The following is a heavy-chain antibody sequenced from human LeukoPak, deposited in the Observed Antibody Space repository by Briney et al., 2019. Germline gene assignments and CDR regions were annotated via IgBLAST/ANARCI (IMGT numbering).Heavy chain of an antibody. J-gene: IGHJ3*02. CDR2: ISSSASYM. V-gene: IGHV3-11*04. CDR1: GFTSSDYY. CDR3: ASANYDFWSGYQEAFDI. D-gene: IGHD3-3*01. Sequence: GGSLRLSCAVSGFTSSDYYMSWIRQAPGKGLECVSYISSSASYMYYADSVKGRFTISRDNAKNSLYLQMNSLRAEDTAVYYCASANYDFWSGYQEAFDIWGQGTMVTVSS.